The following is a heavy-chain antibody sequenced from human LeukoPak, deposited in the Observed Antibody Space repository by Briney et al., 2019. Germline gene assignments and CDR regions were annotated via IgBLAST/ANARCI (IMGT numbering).Heavy chain of an antibody. D-gene: IGHD3-22*01. CDR1: GFTCSSYW. Sequence: GGSLRLSCAASGFTCSSYWMSWVPQAPGKGLEGVANIKQDGSEKYYVDSVKGRFTISRDNAKNSLYLQMNSLRAEDTAVYYCARDYYDSSGYVDYWGQGTLVTVSS. V-gene: IGHV3-7*01. J-gene: IGHJ4*02. CDR2: IKQDGSEK. CDR3: ARDYYDSSGYVDY.